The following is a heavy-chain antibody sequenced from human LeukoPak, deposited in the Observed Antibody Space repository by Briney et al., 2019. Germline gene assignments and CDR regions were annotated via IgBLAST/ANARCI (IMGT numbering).Heavy chain of an antibody. CDR3: ARRLTMVRGIISFAYFDY. J-gene: IGHJ4*02. CDR2: IYYSGST. V-gene: IGHV4-39*01. CDR1: GGSISSSSFY. Sequence: SETLSLTCTVSGGSISSSSFYWGWIRQPPGKGLEWIGSIYYSGSTYYNPSLKSRVTISVDTSTTQFSLKLRSVTAADTAVYYCARRLTMVRGIISFAYFDYWGQGTLVTVSS. D-gene: IGHD3-10*01.